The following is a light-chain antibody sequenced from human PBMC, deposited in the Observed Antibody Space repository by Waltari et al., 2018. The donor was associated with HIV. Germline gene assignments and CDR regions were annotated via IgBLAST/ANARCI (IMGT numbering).Light chain of an antibody. V-gene: IGLV1-44*01. Sequence: QSVLTQPPSASGTPGQRVTISCSGSSSNIGGNTVNWFQQLPGTAPKLLIYTNMQRPSGVPDRFSGSKSGTSASLAISGLQSEDEADYYCAAWDDSLNGVVFGGGTKLTVL. J-gene: IGLJ2*01. CDR3: AAWDDSLNGVV. CDR1: SSNIGGNT. CDR2: TNM.